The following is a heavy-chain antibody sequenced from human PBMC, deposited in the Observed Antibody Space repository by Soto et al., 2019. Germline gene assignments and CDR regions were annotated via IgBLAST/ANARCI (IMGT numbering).Heavy chain of an antibody. CDR3: ASQSERRGTFGEFLVSIDY. D-gene: IGHD3-10*01. V-gene: IGHV4-39*01. CDR1: GDFINSGGYF. J-gene: IGHJ4*02. CDR2: IYYGGSA. Sequence: QVHLEDSGPGLVKPSETLSLTCTVSGDFINSGGYFWGWIRQSPGKGLEWIGSIYYGGSAYYNPSLKSRVTISIATAKHQFSLSMNSVTAADPAVSYCASQSERRGTFGEFLVSIDYWGQGTLVTVSS.